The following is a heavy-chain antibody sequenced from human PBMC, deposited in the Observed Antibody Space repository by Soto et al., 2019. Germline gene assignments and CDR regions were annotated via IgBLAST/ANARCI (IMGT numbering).Heavy chain of an antibody. CDR2: ISWNSDHI. Sequence: EVQLVESGGGLVQPGRSLRLSCAASGFTFDDYAMHWVRQAPGKGLEWVSGISWNSDHIAYADSVKGRFTISRDNAKNSLFLQMNSLRPEDTALYYCAKDLVLTASGYFDSWGQGTLVTVSS. J-gene: IGHJ4*02. CDR1: GFTFDDYA. V-gene: IGHV3-9*01. D-gene: IGHD2-21*02. CDR3: AKDLVLTASGYFDS.